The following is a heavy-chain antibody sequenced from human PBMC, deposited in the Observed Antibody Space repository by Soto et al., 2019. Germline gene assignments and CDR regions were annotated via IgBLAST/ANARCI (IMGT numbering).Heavy chain of an antibody. CDR3: ARAYYYFDY. V-gene: IGHV4-59*01. J-gene: IGHJ4*02. Sequence: SETLSLTCTVSGGSISSYYWSWIRQPPGKGLEWIGYIYYSGSTNYNPSLKSRVTISVDASKNQFSLKLSSVTAADTAVYYCARAYYYFDYWGQGTLVTVSS. CDR2: IYYSGST. D-gene: IGHD3-10*01. CDR1: GGSISSYY.